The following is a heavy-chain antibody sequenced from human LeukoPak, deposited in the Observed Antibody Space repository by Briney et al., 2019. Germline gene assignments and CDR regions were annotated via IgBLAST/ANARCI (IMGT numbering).Heavy chain of an antibody. CDR1: GFTFSSYS. CDR3: ARVYQGVSLFDGIDY. Sequence: GGSLRLSCGASGFTFSSYSMNWVRQAPGKGLEWVSSISTSSSYINYADSVKGRFTISRDNAKKSLYLQMNSLRAEDTAVYYCARVYQGVSLFDGIDYWGQGTLVTVSS. D-gene: IGHD3-10*01. CDR2: ISTSSSYI. V-gene: IGHV3-21*01. J-gene: IGHJ4*02.